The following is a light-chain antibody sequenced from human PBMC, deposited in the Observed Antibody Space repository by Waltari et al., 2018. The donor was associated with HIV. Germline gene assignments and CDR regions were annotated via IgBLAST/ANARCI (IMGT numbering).Light chain of an antibody. CDR3: ATWDNSLRAM. V-gene: IGLV1-51*01. Sequence: QSVLTQPPSLSAAPGQKVTISCSGSHSNIGHNFVSWYQHLPGTAPKPRIYENNRRPSRIPDRFSASKTGTSATLGITGLQTGDEAIYYCATWDNSLRAMFGGGTKLTVL. CDR1: HSNIGHNF. J-gene: IGLJ3*02. CDR2: ENN.